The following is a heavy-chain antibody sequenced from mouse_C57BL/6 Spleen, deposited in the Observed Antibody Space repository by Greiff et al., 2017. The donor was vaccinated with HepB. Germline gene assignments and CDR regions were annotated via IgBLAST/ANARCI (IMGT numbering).Heavy chain of an antibody. V-gene: IGHV1-82*01. CDR2: IYPGDGDT. D-gene: IGHD3-2*02. CDR1: GYAFSSSW. J-gene: IGHJ3*01. CDR3: ARGELRDEGFAY. Sequence: QVQLKESGPELVKPGASVKISCKASGYAFSSSWMNWVKQRPGKGLEWIGRIYPGDGDTNYNGKFKGKATLTADKSSSTAYMQLSSLTSEDSAVYFCARGELRDEGFAYWGQGTLVTVSA.